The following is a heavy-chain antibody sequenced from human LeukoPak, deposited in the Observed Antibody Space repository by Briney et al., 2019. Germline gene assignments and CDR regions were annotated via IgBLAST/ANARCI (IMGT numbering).Heavy chain of an antibody. CDR3: ARDKSYAFDY. J-gene: IGHJ4*02. Sequence: GGSLRLSCAASGFTFSSYSMNWVRQAPGKGLEWIPYISSSSRTISYADSVKGRFTISSDNAKNSMYLQMNSLRDEDTAVYYCARDKSYAFDYWGQGTLVTVSS. CDR1: GFTFSSYS. CDR2: ISSSSRTI. V-gene: IGHV3-48*02. D-gene: IGHD2-2*01.